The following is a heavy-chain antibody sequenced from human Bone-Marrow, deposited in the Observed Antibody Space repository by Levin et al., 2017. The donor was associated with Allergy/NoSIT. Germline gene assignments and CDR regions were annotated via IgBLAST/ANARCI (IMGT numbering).Heavy chain of an antibody. V-gene: IGHV3-49*03. J-gene: IGHJ4*02. D-gene: IGHD2-15*01. Sequence: HPGESLKISCTASGFTFGDYAISWFRQAPGKGLEWLGFIRSKAYGGTAEYAASVKGRFTISRDDSKSIAYLQMDSLKTEDTAVYYCSRRTRGQMPARGRTTDYWGQGTLVTVSS. CDR3: SRRTRGQMPARGRTTDY. CDR1: GFTFGDYA. CDR2: IRSKAYGGTA.